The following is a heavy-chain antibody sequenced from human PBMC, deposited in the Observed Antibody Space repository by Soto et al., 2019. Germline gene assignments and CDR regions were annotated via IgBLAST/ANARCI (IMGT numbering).Heavy chain of an antibody. CDR2: ISGSGGST. J-gene: IGHJ4*02. V-gene: IGHV3-23*01. CDR3: ASTWSGYYYFDS. Sequence: GGSLRLSCAASGFTFSSYAMSWVRQAPGKGLEWVSAISGSGGSTYYADSVKGRFTISRDNSKNTLYLQMNSLRVEDTAVYYCASTWSGYYYFDSWGQGTLVTVSS. D-gene: IGHD3-3*01. CDR1: GFTFSSYA.